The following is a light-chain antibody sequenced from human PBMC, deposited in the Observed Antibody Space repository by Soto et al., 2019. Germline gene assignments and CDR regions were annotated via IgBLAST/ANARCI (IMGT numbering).Light chain of an antibody. CDR2: EVS. Sequence: QSALTQPPSASGSPGQSVTISCTGTSSDVGGYNYVSWYQQHPGKAPKLMIYEVSKRPSGVPDRFSGSKSGNTASLTVSGLQADDEADYYCSSYAGSNYGVVFGGGTKLTVL. CDR1: SSDVGGYNY. J-gene: IGLJ2*01. V-gene: IGLV2-8*01. CDR3: SSYAGSNYGVV.